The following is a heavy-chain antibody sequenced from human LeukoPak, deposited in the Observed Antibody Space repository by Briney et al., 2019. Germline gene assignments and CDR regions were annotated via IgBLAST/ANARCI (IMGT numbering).Heavy chain of an antibody. V-gene: IGHV1-24*01. CDR3: ATDRRGSGWFDY. CDR2: FDPKDGET. J-gene: IGHJ4*02. Sequence: ASVKVSCKVSGYTLTELSMHWVRQAPGKGLEWMGGFDPKDGETIYAQKFQGRVTMTEDTSTDTAYMELSSLRSEDTAVYYCATDRRGSGWFDYWGQGTLVTVSS. D-gene: IGHD6-19*01. CDR1: GYTLTELS.